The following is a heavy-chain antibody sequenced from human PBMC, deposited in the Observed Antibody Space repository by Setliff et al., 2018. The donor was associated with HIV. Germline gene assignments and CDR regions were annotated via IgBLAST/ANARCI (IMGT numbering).Heavy chain of an antibody. CDR1: GGSVSTAGHY. Sequence: SETLSLTCTVSGGSVSTAGHYWGWIRQAPGKGLEWIGYISYSGSPYYSPSLKSRLNLSVDTSKNQFSLRLPAVTAAESAMDYCARLLTAVRGYYYGFDVWGQGTTVTVSS. CDR2: ISYSGSP. V-gene: IGHV4-30-4*08. J-gene: IGHJ6*02. D-gene: IGHD2-21*01. CDR3: ARLLTAVRGYYYGFDV.